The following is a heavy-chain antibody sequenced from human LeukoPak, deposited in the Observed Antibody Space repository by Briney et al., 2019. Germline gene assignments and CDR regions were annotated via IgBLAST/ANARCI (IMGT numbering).Heavy chain of an antibody. CDR1: GGSISSGGYY. J-gene: IGHJ6*02. CDR2: IYYSGST. V-gene: IGHV4-31*03. Sequence: PSETLSLTCTVSGGSISSGGYYWSWIRKHPGKGLEWIGYIYYSGSTYYNPSLKSRVTVSVDTSKNQFSLKLSSVTAADTAVYYCARDKPHYGMDVWGQGTTVTVSS. CDR3: ARDKPHYGMDV.